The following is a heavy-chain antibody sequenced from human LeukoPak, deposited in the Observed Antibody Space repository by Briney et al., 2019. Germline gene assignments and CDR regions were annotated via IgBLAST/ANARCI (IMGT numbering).Heavy chain of an antibody. D-gene: IGHD6-19*01. CDR1: GFTFSSYA. J-gene: IGHJ4*02. CDR3: ARDLDRSIAVADYYFDY. CDR2: ISYDGSNK. Sequence: GRSLRLYCAASGFTFSSYAMHWVRQAPGKGLEWVAVISYDGSNKFYADYVKGRFTISRDNSKTTLYLQMNSPRAEDTAVYYCARDLDRSIAVADYYFDYWGQGTLVTVSS. V-gene: IGHV3-30*04.